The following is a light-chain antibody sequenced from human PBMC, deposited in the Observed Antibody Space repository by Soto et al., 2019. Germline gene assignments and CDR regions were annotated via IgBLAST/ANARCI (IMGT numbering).Light chain of an antibody. Sequence: DIQMTQSPSTLSASVGDRVTITCRASQSVDTWLAGFQQKPGRAPKVVIYKASNLESGVPSRFSGRGSGTEFTLTISSLQPDDFATYYCQHYSAYSPWTFGQGTKVEIK. CDR3: QHYSAYSPWT. J-gene: IGKJ1*01. V-gene: IGKV1-5*03. CDR1: QSVDTW. CDR2: KAS.